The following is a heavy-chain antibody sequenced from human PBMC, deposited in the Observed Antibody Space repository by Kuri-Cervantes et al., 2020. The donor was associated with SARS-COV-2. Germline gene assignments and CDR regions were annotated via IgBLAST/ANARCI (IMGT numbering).Heavy chain of an antibody. D-gene: IGHD3-9*01. CDR3: ARIRYYDILTGLAGFDY. Sequence: SETLSLTCTVSGGSVSSGSYYWSWIRQPPGKGLEWIGYIYYSGSTNYNPSLKSRVTISVGTSKNQFSLKMTSVTAADTAIYYCARIRYYDILTGLAGFDYWGQGTLVTVSS. V-gene: IGHV4-61*01. CDR1: GGSVSSGSYY. CDR2: IYYSGST. J-gene: IGHJ4*02.